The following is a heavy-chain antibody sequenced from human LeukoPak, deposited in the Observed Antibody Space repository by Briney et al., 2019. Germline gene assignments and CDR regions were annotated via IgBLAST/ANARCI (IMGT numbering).Heavy chain of an antibody. CDR1: GDSVSSNSAA. Sequence: SQTLSLTCAISGDSVSSNSAAWNWIRQSPSRGLEWLGRTYYRSKWYNGYAVSVKSRITINPDTSKNQFSLQLNSVTPEDTAVYYCARVSYYGSGRILHFDYWGQGTLVTVSS. CDR3: ARVSYYGSGRILHFDY. J-gene: IGHJ4*02. V-gene: IGHV6-1*01. D-gene: IGHD3-10*01. CDR2: TYYRSKWYN.